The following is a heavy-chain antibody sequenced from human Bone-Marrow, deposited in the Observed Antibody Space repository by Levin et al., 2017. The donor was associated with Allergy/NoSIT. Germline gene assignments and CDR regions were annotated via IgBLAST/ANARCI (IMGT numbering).Heavy chain of an antibody. CDR1: GYSINTSYH. D-gene: IGHD1-26*01. CDR3: ARDGGYQLIELHSYFDC. V-gene: IGHV4-38-2*02. CDR2: IFYNGKT. Sequence: TASETLSLTCAVSGYSINTSYHWGWFRQPPGKGLQWIGIIFYNGKTHYNPSLRSRVTISLDTSRNQFSLGLISVTAADTAVYFCARDGGYQLIELHSYFDCWGQGTLVTVSS. J-gene: IGHJ4*02.